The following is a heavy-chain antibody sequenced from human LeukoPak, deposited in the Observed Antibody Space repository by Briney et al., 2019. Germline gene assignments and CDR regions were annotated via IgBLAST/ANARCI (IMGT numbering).Heavy chain of an antibody. D-gene: IGHD2-21*02. J-gene: IGHJ4*02. CDR2: IYYSGST. Sequence: SETLSLTCAVYGGSFSGYYWSWIRQPPGKGLEWIGYIYYSGSTNYNPSLKSRVTISVDTSKNQFSLKLSSVTAADTAVYYCARAYCGGDCYPLSHFDYWGQGTLVTVSS. CDR3: ARAYCGGDCYPLSHFDY. V-gene: IGHV4-59*01. CDR1: GGSFSGYY.